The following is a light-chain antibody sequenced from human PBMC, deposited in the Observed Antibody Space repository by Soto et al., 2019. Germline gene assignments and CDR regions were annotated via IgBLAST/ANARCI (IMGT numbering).Light chain of an antibody. J-gene: IGKJ2*01. CDR3: QHVNSFPYT. Sequence: DIQMTQSPTSVSASIGDTVTITCRASQDVNNLLVWYQQKPGRAPELLIYAASNLQSGVSSRFSGRGSGTDYTLTIKSLQPEDFATDYCQHVNSFPYTFGQGTKREIK. CDR1: QDVNNL. CDR2: AAS. V-gene: IGKV1-12*01.